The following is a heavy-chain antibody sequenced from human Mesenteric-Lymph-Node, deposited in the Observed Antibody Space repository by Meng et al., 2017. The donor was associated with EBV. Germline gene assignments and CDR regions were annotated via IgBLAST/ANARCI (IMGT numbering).Heavy chain of an antibody. CDR3: ARADPVTSGSGKEFDP. CDR2: IFHSGST. J-gene: IGHJ5*02. CDR1: GGSIRISNW. V-gene: IGHV4-4*02. D-gene: IGHD3-10*01. Sequence: QVQLQESGPGLVKPSGPLSVTCSVSGGSIRISNWWSCVRQPPGKGREWIGEIFHSGSTNCNPSLKSRVTISEDTSKNQFSLKLSSVTAADTAVYYCARADPVTSGSGKEFDPWGQGTLVTVSS.